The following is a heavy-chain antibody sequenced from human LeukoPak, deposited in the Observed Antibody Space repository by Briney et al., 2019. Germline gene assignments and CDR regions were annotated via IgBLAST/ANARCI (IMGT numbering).Heavy chain of an antibody. CDR1: GFNFISYG. J-gene: IGHJ6*03. Sequence: GGSLRLSCAASGFNFISYGMHWVRHTPGKGLEWVAFIQYDGSTKVYADSVKGRVTISRDNSKNTVHLQMNSLKAEDTAVYYCAKVPRMAYYYYMDDWGKGNTVTVSS. CDR2: IQYDGSTK. CDR3: AKVPRMAYYYYMDD. D-gene: IGHD2-8*01. V-gene: IGHV3-30*02.